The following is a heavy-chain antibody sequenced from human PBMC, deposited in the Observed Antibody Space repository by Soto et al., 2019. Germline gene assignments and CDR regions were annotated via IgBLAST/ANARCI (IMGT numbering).Heavy chain of an antibody. CDR1: GFTFSNFA. CDR3: AKDTSSSPYYMDV. CDR2: ISGSTGTT. J-gene: IGHJ6*03. Sequence: EVQVLESGGGSVQPGGSLRLSCAASGFTFSNFAMSWVRHAPGKGLEWVSEISGSTGTTYYADSVKGRFIISRDNSKNTVHLQMNSLRAEDTALYYCAKDTSSSPYYMDVWGKGTAVTVSS. D-gene: IGHD2-2*01. V-gene: IGHV3-23*01.